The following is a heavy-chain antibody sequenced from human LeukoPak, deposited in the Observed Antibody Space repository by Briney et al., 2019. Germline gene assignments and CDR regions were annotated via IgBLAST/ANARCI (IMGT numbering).Heavy chain of an antibody. D-gene: IGHD4-23*01. CDR1: GFTFSSYG. Sequence: PGGSLRLSCAASGFTFSSYGMHRVRQAPGKGLEWVAVISYDGSNKYYADSVKGRFTISRDNSKNTLYLQMNSLRAEDTAVYYCAKDGTVVTPGIDYWGQGTLVTVSS. V-gene: IGHV3-30*18. CDR2: ISYDGSNK. CDR3: AKDGTVVTPGIDY. J-gene: IGHJ4*02.